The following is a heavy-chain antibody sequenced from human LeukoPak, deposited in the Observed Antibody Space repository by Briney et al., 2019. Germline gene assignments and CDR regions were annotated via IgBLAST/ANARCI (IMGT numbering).Heavy chain of an antibody. CDR2: IYYSGST. V-gene: IGHV4-59*12. CDR1: GGSISSYY. D-gene: IGHD6-13*01. J-gene: IGHJ4*02. CDR3: ARDTGTAAAGPNYYFDY. Sequence: SETLSLTCTVSGGSISSYYWSWIRQPPGKGLEWIGYIYYSGSTNYNPSLKSRVTISVDTSKNQFSLKLSSVTAADTAVYYCARDTGTAAAGPNYYFDYWGQGTLVTVSS.